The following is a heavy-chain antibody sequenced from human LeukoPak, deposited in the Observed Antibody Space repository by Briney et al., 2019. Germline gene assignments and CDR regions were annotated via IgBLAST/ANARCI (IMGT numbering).Heavy chain of an antibody. CDR2: IYYSGST. CDR1: GGSISSYY. J-gene: IGHJ1*01. Sequence: PSETLSLTCTVSGGSISSYYWSWIRQPPGKGLEWIGYIYYSGSTNYNPSLKSRVTISVDTSNIQFSLQLSSVTAADTAVYYCARDGGVVVTPFQHWGQGTLVTVSS. V-gene: IGHV4-59*01. CDR3: ARDGGVVVTPFQH. D-gene: IGHD2-21*02.